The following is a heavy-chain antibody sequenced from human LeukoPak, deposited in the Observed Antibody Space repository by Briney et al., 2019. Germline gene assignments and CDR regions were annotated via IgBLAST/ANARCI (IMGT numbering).Heavy chain of an antibody. CDR1: GYTFTGYY. CDR2: INPNSGGT. D-gene: IGHD2-2*01. CDR3: ARRKPAVNPFYFDH. Sequence: ASVKVSCKASGYTFTGYYMHWVRQAPGQGLEWMGWINPNSGGTNYAQMFQGRVTMTRDTSISTAYMELSRLRSDDTAVYYCARRKPAVNPFYFDHWGQGTLVTVSS. J-gene: IGHJ4*02. V-gene: IGHV1-2*02.